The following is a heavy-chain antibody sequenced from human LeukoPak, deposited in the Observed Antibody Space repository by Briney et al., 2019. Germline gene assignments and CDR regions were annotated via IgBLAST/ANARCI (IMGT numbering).Heavy chain of an antibody. CDR3: ATEGYCSSTSCYAFDY. CDR2: FDPEDGET. D-gene: IGHD2-2*01. J-gene: IGHJ4*02. CDR1: GYTLTELS. V-gene: IGHV1-24*01. Sequence: GASVKVSCKVSGYTLTELSMHWVRQAPGKGLEWMGGFDPEDGETIYAQKFQGRVTMTEDTSTDTAYMELSSLRSEDTAVYYCATEGYCSSTSCYAFDYWGQGTLVTVSS.